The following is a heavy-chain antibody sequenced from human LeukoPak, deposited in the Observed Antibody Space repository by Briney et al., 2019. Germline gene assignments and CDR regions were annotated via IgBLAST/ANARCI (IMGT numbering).Heavy chain of an antibody. V-gene: IGHV4-34*01. CDR3: ARGNPYKVLLRPQSNWFDP. CDR2: INHSGST. CDR1: GGSFSGYY. D-gene: IGHD2-15*01. Sequence: TSETLSLTCAVYGGSFSGYYWSWIRQPPGKGLEWIGEINHSGSTNYNPSLKSRVTISVDTSKNQFSLKLNSVTAADTAVYYCARGNPYKVLLRPQSNWFDPWGQGTLVTVSS. J-gene: IGHJ5*02.